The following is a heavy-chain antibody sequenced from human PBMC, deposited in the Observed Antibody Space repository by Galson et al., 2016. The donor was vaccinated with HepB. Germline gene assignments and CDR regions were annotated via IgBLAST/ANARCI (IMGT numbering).Heavy chain of an antibody. V-gene: IGHV3-7*04. CDR1: GFTFSGFW. J-gene: IGHJ4*02. CDR3: ARGSGYLIDY. Sequence: SLRLSCAASGFTFSGFWMNCVRQAPGKGLEWVAIIKEDGSDKHYVDSVKGRFTISRDNAKNSLYLQMDSLRGEDTAVYYCARGSGYLIDYWGQGTLVTVSS. D-gene: IGHD5-18*01. CDR2: IKEDGSDK.